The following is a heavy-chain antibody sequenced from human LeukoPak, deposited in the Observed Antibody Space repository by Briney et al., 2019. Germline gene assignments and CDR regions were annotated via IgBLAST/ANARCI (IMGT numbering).Heavy chain of an antibody. Sequence: GESLKISCKGSGYTFISYWIGWVRRMPGKGLEWMGIIYPGDSDTRYSPSFQGQVTISADKSISTAYLQWSSLKASDTAMYYCARNQMVGATRSPFDYWGQGTLVTVSS. V-gene: IGHV5-51*01. CDR1: GYTFISYW. J-gene: IGHJ4*02. CDR3: ARNQMVGATRSPFDY. D-gene: IGHD1-26*01. CDR2: IYPGDSDT.